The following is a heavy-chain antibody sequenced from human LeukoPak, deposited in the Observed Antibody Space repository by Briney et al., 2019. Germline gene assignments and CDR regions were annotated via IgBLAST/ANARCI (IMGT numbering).Heavy chain of an antibody. CDR2: IWYDGSNK. CDR1: GFTFSSYG. J-gene: IGHJ4*02. Sequence: PGGSLRLSCAASGFTFSSYGMHWVRQAPGKGLEWVAVIWYDGSNKYYADSVKGRFTISRDNSKNTLYLQMNSLRAEDTAVYYCARDPPYYYDSSGYDYWGQGTLVTVSS. V-gene: IGHV3-33*01. D-gene: IGHD3-22*01. CDR3: ARDPPYYYDSSGYDY.